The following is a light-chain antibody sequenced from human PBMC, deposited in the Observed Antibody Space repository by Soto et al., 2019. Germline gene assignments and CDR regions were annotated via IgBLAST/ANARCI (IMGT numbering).Light chain of an antibody. CDR3: QQYGGSPIT. J-gene: IGKJ5*01. CDR2: GAS. V-gene: IGKV3-20*01. CDR1: HSVSRR. Sequence: EVVLTQSPGTLSFSPGGRATLSCRASHSVSRRLAWYQQRPGQSPRLLISGASMRASGVPVRFIGSGSGTDFTLTITRLEPEDFAVYYCQQYGGSPITFGLGTRLEIK.